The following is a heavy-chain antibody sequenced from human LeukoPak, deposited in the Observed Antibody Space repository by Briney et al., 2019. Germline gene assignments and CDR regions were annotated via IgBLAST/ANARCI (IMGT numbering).Heavy chain of an antibody. CDR3: ARVGGSYYHDSSGYSAH. Sequence: ASETVSYMASVYTFTNYGVTWVRQAPGQGLEWMGWISAHNRNTNYAQKFQGRVTMTTDTSTSTAYMELRSLISDDTAVYYCARVGGSYYHDSSGYSAHWGQGTLVTVSS. CDR1: VYTFTNYG. J-gene: IGHJ1*01. D-gene: IGHD3-22*01. V-gene: IGHV1-18*01. CDR2: ISAHNRNT.